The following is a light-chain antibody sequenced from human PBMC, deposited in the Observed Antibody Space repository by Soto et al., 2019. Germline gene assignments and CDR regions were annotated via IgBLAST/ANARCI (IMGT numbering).Light chain of an antibody. CDR2: AAS. CDR1: QVIASF. V-gene: IGKV1-9*01. Sequence: IQLTQSPSSLSASVGDRVTLTCRASQVIASFLVWYQQKPGKAPKLLIYAASTLQSGVPSRFSGSKSGTDFTLTISSLQPEDFATYYCQQFNSYPYTFGQGTKLEIK. J-gene: IGKJ2*01. CDR3: QQFNSYPYT.